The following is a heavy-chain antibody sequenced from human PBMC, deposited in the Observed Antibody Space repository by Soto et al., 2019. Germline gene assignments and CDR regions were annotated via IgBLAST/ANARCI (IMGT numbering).Heavy chain of an antibody. D-gene: IGHD1-26*01. CDR2: IYYSGST. Sequence: QVQLQESGPGLVKPSETLSLTCTVSGGTISSWYWSWIRQPPGKGLEWIGYIYYSGSTNCNPSLNTRVTISVDTSKNQFSLKLSSVTGADTAVNYCARRYGSALDCWGQGTLVSVSS. V-gene: IGHV4-59*08. J-gene: IGHJ4*02. CDR1: GGTISSWY. CDR3: ARRYGSALDC.